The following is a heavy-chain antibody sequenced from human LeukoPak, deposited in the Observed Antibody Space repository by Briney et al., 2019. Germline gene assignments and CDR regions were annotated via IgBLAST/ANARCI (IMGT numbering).Heavy chain of an antibody. CDR1: GGSISSSSYY. J-gene: IGHJ4*02. V-gene: IGHV4-39*01. Sequence: SETLSLTCTVSGGSISSSSYYWGWIRQPPGRGLEWIGTIYYSGTTNYKPSLKSRVTISVDTSKNQFSLKLNSVTAADTAVYYCARQGDGGRAFDYWGQGTLLTVSS. CDR3: ARQGDGGRAFDY. D-gene: IGHD4-23*01. CDR2: IYYSGTT.